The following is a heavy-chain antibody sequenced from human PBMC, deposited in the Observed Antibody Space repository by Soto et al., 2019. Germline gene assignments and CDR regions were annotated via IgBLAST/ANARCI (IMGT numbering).Heavy chain of an antibody. CDR3: ARDGNLSSSYVDFDY. D-gene: IGHD6-6*01. V-gene: IGHV1-69*01. J-gene: IGHJ4*02. CDR1: GGAFNKYG. Sequence: QVELVQSGAEVKKPGSSVRVSCKASGGAFNKYGFTWVRQASGQGLEWMGQIIPLFSTTHYAQKFQGRVSITADGSTSTVHMELSSLTSEDTAVYYCARDGNLSSSYVDFDYWGQGTLVIVSS. CDR2: IIPLFSTT.